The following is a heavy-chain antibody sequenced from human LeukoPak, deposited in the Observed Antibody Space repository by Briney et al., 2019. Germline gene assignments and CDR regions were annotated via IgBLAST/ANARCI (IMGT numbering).Heavy chain of an antibody. J-gene: IGHJ4*02. CDR3: AKDGFVDTPMVSTFLDC. CDR1: EFTFTTYG. V-gene: IGHV3-30*18. CDR2: ISSDGRNK. Sequence: PGGSLRLSCAASEFTFTTYGMHWVRQAPGKGLQWVAVISSDGRNKYYADSVKGRFTISRDSSKNTLYLQMNSLRPEDTAVYYCAKDGFVDTPMVSTFLDCWGQGTLVTVSS. D-gene: IGHD5-18*01.